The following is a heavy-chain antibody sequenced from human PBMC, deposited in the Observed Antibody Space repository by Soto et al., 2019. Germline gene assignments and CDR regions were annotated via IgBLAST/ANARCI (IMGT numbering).Heavy chain of an antibody. CDR3: ARHGPAGYCSGGSCNWFDP. CDR2: SYYGGTT. J-gene: IGHJ5*02. Sequence: SETLSLTCTVSSYSVSTTTYFWAWLRQAPGKGREWSGSSYYGGTTYEDSALKSRVTISVDTSKNQFSLKLSSVTAADTAVYYCARHGPAGYCSGGSCNWFDPWGQGTLVTVSS. D-gene: IGHD2-15*01. V-gene: IGHV4-39*01. CDR1: SYSVSTTTYF.